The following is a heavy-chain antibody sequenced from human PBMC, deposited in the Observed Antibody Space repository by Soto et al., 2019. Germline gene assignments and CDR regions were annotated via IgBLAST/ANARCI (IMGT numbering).Heavy chain of an antibody. Sequence: ASVKVSCKASGGTFSSYAISWVRQAPGQGLEWMGGIIPIFGTANYAQKFQGRATITADKSTSTAYMELSSLRSEDTAVYYCASAIAPAGNRWGQGTLVTVSS. CDR2: IIPIFGTA. J-gene: IGHJ4*02. D-gene: IGHD6-13*01. CDR3: ASAIAPAGNR. V-gene: IGHV1-69*06. CDR1: GGTFSSYA.